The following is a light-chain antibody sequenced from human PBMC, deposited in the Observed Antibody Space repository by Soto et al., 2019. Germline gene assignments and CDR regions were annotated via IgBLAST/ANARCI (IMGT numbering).Light chain of an antibody. V-gene: IGKV3-11*01. CDR2: DAS. J-gene: IGKJ3*01. CDR3: QQRAQA. Sequence: EIVLTQSPATLSLSPGERATLSCRASQSVSSYLAWYQQKPGQAPRLLIYDASNRATGIPARFSGSGSGTDFTLPISSLEPEDFAVYYCQQRAQAFGPGTKVDIK. CDR1: QSVSSY.